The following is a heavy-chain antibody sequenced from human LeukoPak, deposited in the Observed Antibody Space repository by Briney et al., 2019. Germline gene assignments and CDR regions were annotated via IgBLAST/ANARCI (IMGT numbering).Heavy chain of an antibody. CDR1: GGSISSYY. Sequence: SETLSLTCTVSGGSISSYYWSWIRQHPGKGLEWIGYIYYSGNTNYNPSLKSRVTISVDTSKNQFSLKLSSVTAADTAVYYCARTTEGGYTYDYFYYYYMDVWGKGTTVTISS. J-gene: IGHJ6*03. V-gene: IGHV4-59*01. D-gene: IGHD5-18*01. CDR2: IYYSGNT. CDR3: ARTTEGGYTYDYFYYYYMDV.